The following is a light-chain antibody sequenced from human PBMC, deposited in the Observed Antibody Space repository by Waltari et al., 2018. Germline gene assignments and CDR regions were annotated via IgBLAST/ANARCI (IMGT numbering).Light chain of an antibody. CDR2: EVT. CDR1: YNL. V-gene: IGLV2-23*02. J-gene: IGLJ1*01. Sequence: YNLVSWYQQYPGKAPKLMVYEVTKRTSGVSDRFSGSKSGNTASLTIYGLQSEDEADYYCCSYAGLGIYVFGTGTKVTVL. CDR3: CSYAGLGIYV.